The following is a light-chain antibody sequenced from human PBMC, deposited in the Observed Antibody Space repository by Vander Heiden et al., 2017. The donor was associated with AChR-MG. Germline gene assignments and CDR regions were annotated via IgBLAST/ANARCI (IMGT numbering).Light chain of an antibody. Sequence: SYELTQPLSVSVALGQTARITCGGNNIGSKNVHWYQQKPGQAPVVCIYRDNNRPSGIPERFSGSNLGNRATLTISRAQAGDEADFYCQVWDNNSWVFGGGTKLTVL. CDR1: NIGSKN. CDR2: RDN. CDR3: QVWDNNSWV. V-gene: IGLV3-9*01. J-gene: IGLJ3*02.